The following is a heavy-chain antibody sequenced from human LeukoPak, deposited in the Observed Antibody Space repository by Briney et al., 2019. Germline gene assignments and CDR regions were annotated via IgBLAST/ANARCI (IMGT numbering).Heavy chain of an antibody. CDR2: ISSSGNTT. Sequence: GGSLRLSCAASGFTFSDNYMSWIRQAPGKGLEWVSYISSSGNTTYNADSVKGRFSIARDNAKNSLYLQMNSLRAEDTAVYYCARDGGSAWFLDYWGQGTLVTVSS. J-gene: IGHJ4*02. CDR1: GFTFSDNY. D-gene: IGHD6-19*01. CDR3: ARDGGSAWFLDY. V-gene: IGHV3-11*04.